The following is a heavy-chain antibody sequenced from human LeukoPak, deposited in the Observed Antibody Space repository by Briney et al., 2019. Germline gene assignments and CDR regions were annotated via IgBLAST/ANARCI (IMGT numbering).Heavy chain of an antibody. CDR3: ARGAPLMAVAGTEGDY. V-gene: IGHV4-34*01. J-gene: IGHJ4*02. Sequence: PSETLSLTCAVYGGSFSGYYWSWIRQPPGKGLEWIGEINHSGSTNYNPSLKSRVTISVDTSKNQFSLKLSSVTAADTAVYYCARGAPLMAVAGTEGDYWGQGTLVTVSS. CDR2: INHSGST. D-gene: IGHD6-13*01. CDR1: GGSFSGYY.